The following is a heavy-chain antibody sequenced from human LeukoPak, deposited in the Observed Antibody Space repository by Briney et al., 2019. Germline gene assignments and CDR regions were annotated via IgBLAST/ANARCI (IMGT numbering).Heavy chain of an antibody. V-gene: IGHV4-39*07. CDR2: IYYSGST. CDR3: ARDRPGYCSGGSCYMLSHAFDI. CDR1: GGSISSSSYY. D-gene: IGHD2-15*01. Sequence: SETLSLTCTVSGGSISSSSYYWGWIRQPPGKGLEWIGSIYYSGSTYYNPSLKSRVTISVDTSKNQFSLKLSSVTAADTAVYYCARDRPGYCSGGSCYMLSHAFDIWGQGTMVTVSS. J-gene: IGHJ3*02.